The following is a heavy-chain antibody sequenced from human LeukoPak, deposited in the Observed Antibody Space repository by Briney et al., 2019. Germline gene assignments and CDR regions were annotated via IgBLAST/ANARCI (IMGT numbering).Heavy chain of an antibody. V-gene: IGHV3-23*01. Sequence: GGSLRLSCAASGLTFSNFAMTWVGQAPGGGLDWVSVISGNGGTTYYADSVKGRFTISRDKSKNTLYLQMNSLRADVSAVYYCARESPGFDSWGQGTLVTVSS. CDR2: ISGNGGTT. CDR1: GLTFSNFA. CDR3: ARESPGFDS. J-gene: IGHJ4*02.